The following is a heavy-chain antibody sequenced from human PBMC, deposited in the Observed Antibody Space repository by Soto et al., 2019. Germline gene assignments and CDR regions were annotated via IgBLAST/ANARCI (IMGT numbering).Heavy chain of an antibody. Sequence: GTSVKVSCKASGDTFTNYGISWVRQAPGQGLEWMGWISGYNGNTNYAQKVQGRVTMTTDISTSTAYMELRSLRSDDTAVYYCARDKTYYDFWSGSQGLDYWGQGTLVTVSS. V-gene: IGHV1-18*01. CDR3: ARDKTYYDFWSGSQGLDY. J-gene: IGHJ4*02. CDR2: ISGYNGNT. D-gene: IGHD3-3*01. CDR1: GDTFTNYG.